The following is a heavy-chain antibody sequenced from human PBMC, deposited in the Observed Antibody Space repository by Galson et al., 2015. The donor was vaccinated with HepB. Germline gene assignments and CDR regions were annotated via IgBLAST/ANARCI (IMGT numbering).Heavy chain of an antibody. CDR2: IWNDGSNK. V-gene: IGHV3-33*08. J-gene: IGHJ4*02. D-gene: IGHD2-8*01. CDR3: ARCVKGFEIDY. CDR1: GFTFNSYV. Sequence: SLRLSCAASGFTFNSYVMHWVRQAPGKGLEWVAVIWNDGSNKYYADSVKGRFTISRDNSKNTLYLQMNSLRAEDTAVYYCARCVKGFEIDYWGQGTLVTVSS.